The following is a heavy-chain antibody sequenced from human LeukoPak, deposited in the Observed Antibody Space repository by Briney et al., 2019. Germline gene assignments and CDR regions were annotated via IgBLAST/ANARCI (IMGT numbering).Heavy chain of an antibody. CDR3: AKDHLMATPPSPLWFDP. D-gene: IGHD3-10*01. V-gene: IGHV3-30*02. CDR1: GFIFSNYG. J-gene: IGHJ5*02. CDR2: IRYDGSNK. Sequence: GGSLRLSCVASGFIFSNYGTHWVRQAPGKGLEWVAFIRYDGSNKYYADSVKGRFTISRDNSKNTMYLQMSSLKPEDTALYYCAKDHLMATPPSPLWFDPWGQGTLVTVSS.